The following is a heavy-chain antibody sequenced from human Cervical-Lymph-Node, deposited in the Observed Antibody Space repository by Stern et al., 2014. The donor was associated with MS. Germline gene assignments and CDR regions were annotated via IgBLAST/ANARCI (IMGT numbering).Heavy chain of an antibody. CDR3: ARRRGSSGYYYFDY. V-gene: IGHV1-46*03. J-gene: IGHJ4*02. CDR1: GYAFTSYY. Sequence: VQLVESGPEVKKPGASVKVSCKASGYAFTSYYMHWVRQAPGQGLEWMGKINPGGDSTTYAQKFQGRVTMTRDTSTTTVYMELTSLRSDDTAVYYCARRRGSSGYYYFDYWGQGTLVTVS. D-gene: IGHD3-22*01. CDR2: INPGGDST.